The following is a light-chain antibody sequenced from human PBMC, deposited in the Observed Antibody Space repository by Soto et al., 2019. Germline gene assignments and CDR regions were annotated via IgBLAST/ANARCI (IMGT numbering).Light chain of an antibody. CDR1: SSKNGAGYD. J-gene: IGLJ1*01. CDR2: ANT. CDR3: QSYDSSLSGFYV. V-gene: IGLV1-40*01. Sequence: SAPTQPPSLSGAPGPRGTISRPGSSSKNGAGYDVHWYQQLPGRAPKLLIYANTNRPSGVPDRFSGSRSGTSASLAITGLQAEDEADYSCQSYDSSLSGFYVFGTGTKVTVL.